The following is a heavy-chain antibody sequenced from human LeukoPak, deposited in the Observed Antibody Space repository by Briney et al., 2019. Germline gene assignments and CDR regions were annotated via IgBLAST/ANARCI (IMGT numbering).Heavy chain of an antibody. V-gene: IGHV3-30*18. Sequence: PGGSLTLSCAASGFTFSSFGMLWVRQAPGKGLVWVADISYDGSKKYYADCVKGRLTISRDSSMNTLYLHMNRLRDKDAEWYLCAKDLYYYNSSGYYYPNAEYYQHWGHGTLVTVSS. CDR1: GFTFSSFG. J-gene: IGHJ1*01. CDR3: AKDLYYYNSSGYYYPNAEYYQH. D-gene: IGHD3-22*01. CDR2: ISYDGSKK.